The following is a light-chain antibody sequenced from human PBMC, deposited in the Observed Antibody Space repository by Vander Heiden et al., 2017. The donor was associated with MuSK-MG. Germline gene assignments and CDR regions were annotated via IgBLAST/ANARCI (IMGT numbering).Light chain of an antibody. Sequence: VSLGERATISCKSSQSVLYSSNIKSYLAWYQQKPGQAPKLLIYCASTRDSGVPDRFSGSGSGTDFTLTISSLQAEDVAVYYCQQYWSWPLTFGGGTKVEIK. CDR3: QQYWSWPLT. CDR1: QSVLYSSNIKSY. V-gene: IGKV4-1*01. J-gene: IGKJ4*01. CDR2: CAS.